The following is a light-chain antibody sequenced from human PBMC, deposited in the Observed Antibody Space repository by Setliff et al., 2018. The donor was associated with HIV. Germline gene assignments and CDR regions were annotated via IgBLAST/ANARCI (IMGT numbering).Light chain of an antibody. V-gene: IGLV1-44*01. CDR3: AAWDDSLNGYV. J-gene: IGLJ1*01. CDR2: ANF. Sequence: QSVLTQPPSASGTPGQRVTISCSGSFSSLRRNTVNWYQQLPGTAPKLLIFANFQRPSGVPDRFSGSKSGTSASLVISGLQSEDESEYYCAAWDDSLNGYVFGTGTKV. CDR1: FSSLRRNT.